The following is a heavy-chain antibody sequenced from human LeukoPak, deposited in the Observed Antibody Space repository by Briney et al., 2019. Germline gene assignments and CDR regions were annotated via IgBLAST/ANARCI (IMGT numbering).Heavy chain of an antibody. J-gene: IGHJ2*01. CDR1: GFTFSNAW. V-gene: IGHV3-15*01. CDR2: IKSKTDGGTT. CDR3: TTERVTVTTYFDL. D-gene: IGHD4-17*01. Sequence: TGGSLRLSCAASGFTFSNAWMSWVRQAPGKGLEWVGRIKSKTDGGTTDYAAPVKGRFTISRDDSKNTLYLQMNSLKTEDTAVYCCTTERVTVTTYFDLWGRGTLVTVSS.